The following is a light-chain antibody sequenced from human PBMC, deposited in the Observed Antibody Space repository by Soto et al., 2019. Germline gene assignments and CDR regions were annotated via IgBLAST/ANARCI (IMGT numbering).Light chain of an antibody. CDR1: SSNIGNNY. Sequence: QSVLTQPLSVSAAPGQKVTISCSGSSSNIGNNYVSWYQQLPGTAPKLLIYDNNKRPSGIPDRFSGSKSGTSATLGITGLQTGDEADCYCGTWDSSLSAVVFGGGTKLTVL. J-gene: IGLJ2*01. CDR2: DNN. V-gene: IGLV1-51*01. CDR3: GTWDSSLSAVV.